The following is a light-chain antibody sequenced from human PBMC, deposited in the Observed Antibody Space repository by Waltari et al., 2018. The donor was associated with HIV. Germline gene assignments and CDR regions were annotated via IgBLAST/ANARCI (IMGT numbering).Light chain of an antibody. V-gene: IGLV3-21*02. J-gene: IGLJ2*01. Sequence: SYVLTQPPSVSVAPGPTARITCGGNDLETKKVQRYLQKPGQAPVLVVYDDSDRPSGFPVRFSGSNSGNTATLTITRVEAGDEADYYCQVWDPSSDHVVFGGGTKLTVL. CDR1: DLETKK. CDR2: DDS. CDR3: QVWDPSSDHVV.